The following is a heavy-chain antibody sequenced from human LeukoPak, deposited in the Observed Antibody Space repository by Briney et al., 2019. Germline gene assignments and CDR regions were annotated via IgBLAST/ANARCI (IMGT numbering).Heavy chain of an antibody. V-gene: IGHV1-2*06. J-gene: IGHJ4*02. CDR3: ASRTSYGDYAYY. CDR2: INPNSGGT. CDR1: GYTFTGYY. D-gene: IGHD4-17*01. Sequence: APVKVSCKASGYTFTGYYMRWVRQAPGQGLEWMGRINPNSGGTNYAQKFQGRVTMTRDTSISTAYMELSRLRSDDTAVYYCASRTSYGDYAYYWGQGTLVTVSS.